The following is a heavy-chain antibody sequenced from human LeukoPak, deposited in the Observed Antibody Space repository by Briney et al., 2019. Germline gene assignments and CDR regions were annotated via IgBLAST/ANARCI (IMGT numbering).Heavy chain of an antibody. D-gene: IGHD3-22*01. CDR1: GFTFSTYW. Sequence: PGGSLRLSCAASGFTFSTYWMTWVRQAPGKGLEWVSTITGSGDSTYSADSVKGRFTISRDNSKNTLYLQMNSLRAEDTAVYYCAKSSSGFLDVFDLWGQGTMVTVSS. V-gene: IGHV3-23*01. J-gene: IGHJ3*01. CDR3: AKSSSGFLDVFDL. CDR2: ITGSGDST.